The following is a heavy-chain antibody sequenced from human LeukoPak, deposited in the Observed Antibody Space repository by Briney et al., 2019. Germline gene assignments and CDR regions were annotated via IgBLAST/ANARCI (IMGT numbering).Heavy chain of an antibody. CDR2: IYSADTT. CDR1: GFTVSSNF. D-gene: IGHD3-22*01. Sequence: PGGSLRLSCAASGFTVSSNFMSCVRQAPGKGLEWVSVIYSADTTYYADSVKGRFTISRDNSKNTLYLQMNSLRVEDTAVYYCARLHHDSSGYYLDYWGQGTLVTVSS. J-gene: IGHJ4*02. CDR3: ARLHHDSSGYYLDY. V-gene: IGHV3-53*01.